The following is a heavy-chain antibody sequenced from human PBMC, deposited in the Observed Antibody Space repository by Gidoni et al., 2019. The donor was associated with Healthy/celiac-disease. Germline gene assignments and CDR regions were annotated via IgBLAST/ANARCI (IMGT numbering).Heavy chain of an antibody. CDR1: GGSISSGSYY. Sequence: QVQLQESGPGLVKPSQTLSLTCPVSGGSISSGSYYWSWIRQPAGKGLEWIGRIYTSGSTNYNPSLKSRVTISVDTSKNQFSLKLSSVTAADTAVYYCALGGNPDFDYWGQGTLVTVSS. CDR2: IYTSGST. J-gene: IGHJ4*02. CDR3: ALGGNPDFDY. D-gene: IGHD2-15*01. V-gene: IGHV4-61*02.